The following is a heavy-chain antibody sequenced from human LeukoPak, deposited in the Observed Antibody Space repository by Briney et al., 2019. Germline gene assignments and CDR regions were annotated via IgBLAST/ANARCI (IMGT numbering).Heavy chain of an antibody. D-gene: IGHD1-26*01. CDR3: ARDKRGSYSGSYRNWFDP. CDR2: INPNSGGT. V-gene: IGHV1-2*02. J-gene: IGHJ5*02. CDR1: GYTFTGYY. Sequence: GASVKVSCKASGYTFTGYYMHWVRQAPGQGLEWMGWINPNSGGTNYAQKFQGRVTMTRDTSISTAYMELSRLRSDDTAVYYCARDKRGSYSGSYRNWFDPWGQGTLVTVSS.